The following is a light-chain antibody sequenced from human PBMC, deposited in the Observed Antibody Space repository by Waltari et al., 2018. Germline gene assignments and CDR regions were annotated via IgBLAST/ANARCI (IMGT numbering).Light chain of an antibody. V-gene: IGKV4-1*01. CDR2: WAS. CDR3: QQYYSAPWT. Sequence: DIVMTQSPDSLAVSLGERATINCKSSQSVLYSSNNKNNLAWYQQKPGQPPKLLIYWASTRESGVPERFSGSGSGTDFILTISSLQAEDVAVYYCQQYYSAPWTFGQGTRVEIK. J-gene: IGKJ1*01. CDR1: QSVLYSSNNKNN.